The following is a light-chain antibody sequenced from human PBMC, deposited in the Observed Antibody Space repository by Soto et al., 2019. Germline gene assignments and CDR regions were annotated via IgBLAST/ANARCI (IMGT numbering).Light chain of an antibody. Sequence: DIQMTQSPSSLSASVGDRVTSTCRASQSISSYLYWYQQKPGTATKLLIYAASKLQSGVPTRFSGSEYGSDFTLTISSIPPEYFATYYCQQGYATRYTFGQGTRLEIK. V-gene: IGKV1-39*01. CDR2: AAS. CDR3: QQGYATRYT. CDR1: QSISSY. J-gene: IGKJ2*01.